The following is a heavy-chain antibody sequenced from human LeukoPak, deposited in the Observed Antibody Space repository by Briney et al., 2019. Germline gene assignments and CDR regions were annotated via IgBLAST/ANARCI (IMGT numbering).Heavy chain of an antibody. J-gene: IGHJ4*02. V-gene: IGHV3-9*01. CDR2: ISWNSGSI. CDR3: AKGDYYDSSGPGDY. CDR1: GFTFDDYA. D-gene: IGHD3-22*01. Sequence: GGSLRLSCAAPGFTFDDYAMHWVRQAPGKGLEWVSGISWNSGSIGYADSVKGRFTISRDNAKNSLYLQMNSLRAEDTALYYCAKGDYYDSSGPGDYWGQGTLVTVSS.